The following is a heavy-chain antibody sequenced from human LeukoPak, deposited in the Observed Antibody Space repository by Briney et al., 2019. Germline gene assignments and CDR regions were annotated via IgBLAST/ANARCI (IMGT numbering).Heavy chain of an antibody. J-gene: IGHJ3*02. V-gene: IGHV3-33*01. D-gene: IGHD3-10*01. CDR1: GFTFSSYG. CDR2: IWYGGSNK. CDR3: ARDQLWFGEFGAFDI. Sequence: GRSLRLSCAASGFTFSSYGMHWVRQAPGKGLEWVAVIWYGGSNKYYADSVKGRFTISRDNSKNTLYLQMNRLRAEGTAVYYCARDQLWFGEFGAFDIWAQGTMVTVSS.